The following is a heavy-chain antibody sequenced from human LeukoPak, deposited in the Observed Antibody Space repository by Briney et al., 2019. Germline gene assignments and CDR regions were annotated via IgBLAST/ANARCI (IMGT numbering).Heavy chain of an antibody. Sequence: RSETESLTCDVSGDSISSYYWSWIRQPAGKGLEWLGRIYPSGSANYNPSLKSRGTMSVDTSKNQFSLRLSSVTAADTAVYFCARDYNNWYFDLWGRGTLVTVSS. CDR3: ARDYNNWYFDL. CDR2: IYPSGSA. CDR1: GDSISSYY. D-gene: IGHD5-24*01. J-gene: IGHJ2*01. V-gene: IGHV4-4*07.